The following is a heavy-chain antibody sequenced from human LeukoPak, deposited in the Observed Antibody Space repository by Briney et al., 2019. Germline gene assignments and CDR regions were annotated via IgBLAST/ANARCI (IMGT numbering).Heavy chain of an antibody. D-gene: IGHD3-3*02. CDR1: GFTFSSYA. V-gene: IGHV3-23*01. CDR2: LSGSGGST. Sequence: GGSLRLSCAASGFTFSSYAMSWVRQAPGKGLEWVSALSGSGGSTSSAASVKGRFTISRDNSKNTLYLQMNSLRAEDTAVYYCAKDPVKLDGHTRPFLEWLSRGGWFDPWGQGTLVTVSS. J-gene: IGHJ5*02. CDR3: AKDPVKLDGHTRPFLEWLSRGGWFDP.